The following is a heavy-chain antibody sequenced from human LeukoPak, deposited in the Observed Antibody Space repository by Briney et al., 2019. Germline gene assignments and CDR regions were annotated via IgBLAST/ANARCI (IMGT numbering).Heavy chain of an antibody. CDR1: GFTFSSYS. D-gene: IGHD1-1*01. Sequence: GGSLRLSCAASGFTFSSYSMNWVRQAPGKGLEWVSAISGSGRSTYSADSVRGRFPTSRDNSKNILYLQMNNLRGEDTAVYYCAKAGARGNVNWFDSWGQGTLVTVSS. V-gene: IGHV3-23*01. CDR2: ISGSGRST. CDR3: AKAGARGNVNWFDS. J-gene: IGHJ5*01.